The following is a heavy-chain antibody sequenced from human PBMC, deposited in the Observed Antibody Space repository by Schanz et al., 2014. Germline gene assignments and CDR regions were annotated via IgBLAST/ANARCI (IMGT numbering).Heavy chain of an antibody. D-gene: IGHD3-10*01. CDR2: INPSVGNT. Sequence: QVQLVQSGAEVKKPGASVKVSCKASGYTFTSYYMHWVRQAPGQGLEWMGIINPSVGNTNYAQKFRGRVTMTRDTSTSTVYMELSSLRSGDTAVYYCATNSPFRMVRGSNAFDAWGQGTMVTVSS. V-gene: IGHV1-46*03. CDR1: GYTFTSYY. CDR3: ATNSPFRMVRGSNAFDA. J-gene: IGHJ3*01.